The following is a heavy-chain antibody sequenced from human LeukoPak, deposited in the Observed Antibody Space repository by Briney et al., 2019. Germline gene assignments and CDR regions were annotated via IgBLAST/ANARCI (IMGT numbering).Heavy chain of an antibody. J-gene: IGHJ5*02. D-gene: IGHD2-15*01. CDR1: GYSFTSYW. V-gene: IGHV5-51*01. CDR2: IYPGESDT. Sequence: GAALQISCRGSGYSFTSYWIGWVGRMPGKGVEGMGRIYPGESDTRYTPSFQGQVTISPDTSISTTYLQWSSLKASDTAMYYCARPRGYCSGGSCYFTSHNWFDPWSQGTLVTVSS. CDR3: ARPRGYCSGGSCYFTSHNWFDP.